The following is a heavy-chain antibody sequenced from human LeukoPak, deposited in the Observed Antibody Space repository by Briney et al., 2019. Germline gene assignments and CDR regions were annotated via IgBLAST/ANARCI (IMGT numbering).Heavy chain of an antibody. CDR1: GIIFSNYA. D-gene: IGHD1-26*01. V-gene: IGHV3-64*01. Sequence: GGSLRLSCAASGIIFSNYAMHWVRQGPGKGLECISTISSDGGSTYYANSVKGRFTISRDNSKNTLYLQMGSLRAEDMAVYYCARGRQGAKTRYFDLWVRGTRVTVSS. J-gene: IGHJ2*01. CDR3: ARGRQGAKTRYFDL. CDR2: ISSDGGST.